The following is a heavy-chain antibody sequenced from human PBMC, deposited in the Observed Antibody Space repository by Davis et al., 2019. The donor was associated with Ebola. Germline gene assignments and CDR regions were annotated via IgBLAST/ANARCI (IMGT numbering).Heavy chain of an antibody. Sequence: GESLKISCAASGFTFNIYAMSWVRQAPGKGLEWVSAISGSGGSTYYADSVKGRVTISRDNSRNTLYLQMNSLRPEDTAVYYCGREVGSSGWYWGFDYGGQGTLVTVSS. D-gene: IGHD6-19*01. V-gene: IGHV3-23*01. J-gene: IGHJ4*02. CDR3: GREVGSSGWYWGFDY. CDR1: GFTFNIYA. CDR2: ISGSGGST.